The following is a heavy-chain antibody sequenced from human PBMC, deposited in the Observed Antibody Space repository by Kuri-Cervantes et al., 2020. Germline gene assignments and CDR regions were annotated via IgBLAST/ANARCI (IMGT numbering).Heavy chain of an antibody. CDR3: ARVGGSLGRVFDWLSYFFDY. V-gene: IGHV1-18*01. D-gene: IGHD3-9*01. CDR1: GYTFTSYG. Sequence: ASVKVSCKASGYTFTSYGISWVRQAPGQGLEWMGWISAYNGNTNYAQKLQGRVTMTTDTSTSTAYMELRSLRSDDTAVYYCARVGGSLGRVFDWLSYFFDYWGQGTLVTVSS. J-gene: IGHJ4*02. CDR2: ISAYNGNT.